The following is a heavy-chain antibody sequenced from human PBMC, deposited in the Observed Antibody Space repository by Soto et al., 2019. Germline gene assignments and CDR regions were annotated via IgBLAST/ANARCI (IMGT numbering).Heavy chain of an antibody. CDR3: ARAFLLKFDP. CDR2: IYYSGST. D-gene: IGHD2-21*01. CDR1: GGSISSYY. Sequence: SETLSLTCTVSGGSISSYYWSWIRQPPGKGLEWIGYIYYSGSTNYNPSLKSRVTISVDASKNQFSLKLSSVTAADTAVYYCARAFLLKFDPWGQGTLVTVSS. V-gene: IGHV4-59*01. J-gene: IGHJ5*02.